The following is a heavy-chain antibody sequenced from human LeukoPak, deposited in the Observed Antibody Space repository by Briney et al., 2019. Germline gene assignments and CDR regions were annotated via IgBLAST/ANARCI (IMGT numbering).Heavy chain of an antibody. CDR1: GGSISSSSYY. J-gene: IGHJ5*02. CDR2: IYHSGST. Sequence: SETLSLTCTVSGGSISSSSYYWGWIRQPPGKGLEWIGSIYHSGSTYYNPSLKSRVTISVDTSKNQFSLKLSSVTAADTAVYYCARESRGDDFWSGYYKGFRFDPWGQGTLVTVSS. V-gene: IGHV4-39*07. CDR3: ARESRGDDFWSGYYKGFRFDP. D-gene: IGHD3-3*01.